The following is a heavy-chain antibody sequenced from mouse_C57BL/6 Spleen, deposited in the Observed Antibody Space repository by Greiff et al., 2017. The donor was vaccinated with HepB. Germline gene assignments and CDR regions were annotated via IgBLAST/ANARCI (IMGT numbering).Heavy chain of an antibody. CDR2: INPNNGGT. CDR1: GYTFTDYY. J-gene: IGHJ1*03. CDR3: ARRPSYWYFDV. V-gene: IGHV1-26*01. Sequence: EVKLQQSGPELVKPGASVKISCKASGYTFTDYYMNWVKQSHGKSLEWIGDINPNNGGTSYNQKFKGKATLTVDKSSSTAYMELRSLTSEDSAVYYCARRPSYWYFDVWGTGTTVTVSS.